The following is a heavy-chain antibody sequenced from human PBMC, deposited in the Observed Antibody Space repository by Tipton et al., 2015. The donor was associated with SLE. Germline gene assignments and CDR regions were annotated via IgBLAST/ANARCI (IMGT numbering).Heavy chain of an antibody. D-gene: IGHD2-2*01. CDR1: GYSISSGSY. J-gene: IGHJ4*02. CDR3: AKNPAAAPDDY. V-gene: IGHV4-38-2*02. Sequence: TLSLTCTVSGYSISSGSYWGWIRQPPGKGLEWIGSIYHSGDSFYNPSLKSRVTISADTSKNQFSLRLSSATAADTAVYYCAKNPAAAPDDYWGPGTLVTVSS. CDR2: IYHSGDS.